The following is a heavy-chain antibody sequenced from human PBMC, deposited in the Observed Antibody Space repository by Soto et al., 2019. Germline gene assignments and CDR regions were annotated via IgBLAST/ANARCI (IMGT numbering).Heavy chain of an antibody. V-gene: IGHV1-2*02. Sequence: QVQLVQSGAEVKKPGASVKVSCKASGYTFTGYYMHWVRQAPGQGLEWMGWINPNSGDTNYAQKFQGRVTMTRDTSISTAYMELSRLRSDDTAVYYCARGDSSGWYYFDYWGQGTLVTVSS. D-gene: IGHD6-19*01. CDR3: ARGDSSGWYYFDY. CDR2: INPNSGDT. J-gene: IGHJ4*02. CDR1: GYTFTGYY.